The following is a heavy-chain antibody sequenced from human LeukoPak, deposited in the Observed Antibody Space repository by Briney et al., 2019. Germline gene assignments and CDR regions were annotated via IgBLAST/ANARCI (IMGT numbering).Heavy chain of an antibody. CDR3: ARGYCSGTRCFDY. CDR2: IYYNGRA. J-gene: IGHJ4*02. Sequence: SETLSLTCTVYGGSISSYYWSWIRHPPGKGLDWIWYIYYNGRANYNPSLKSRVTISVDTSKNQFSLKLSSVTAADAAVNFCARGYCSGTRCFDYWGQGTLVTVST. V-gene: IGHV4-59*01. D-gene: IGHD2-2*01. CDR1: GGSISSYY.